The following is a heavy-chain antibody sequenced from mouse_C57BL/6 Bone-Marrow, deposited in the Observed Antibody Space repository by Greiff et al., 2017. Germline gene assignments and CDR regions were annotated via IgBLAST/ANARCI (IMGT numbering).Heavy chain of an antibody. CDR3: ARFLIEGYAKDY. J-gene: IGHJ4*01. V-gene: IGHV1-55*01. CDR1: GYTFTSYW. Sequence: VQLQQSGAELVKPGASVKMSCKASGYTFTSYWITWVKQRPGQGLEWIGDIYPGSGSTNYNEKFKSKATLTVDTSSSTAYMQLSILTSEDSAVYYCARFLIEGYAKDYWGRGTAVTVTS. CDR2: IYPGSGST.